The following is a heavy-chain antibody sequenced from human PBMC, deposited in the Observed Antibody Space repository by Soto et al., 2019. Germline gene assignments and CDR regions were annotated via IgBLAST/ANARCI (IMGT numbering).Heavy chain of an antibody. V-gene: IGHV1-18*01. D-gene: IGHD3-3*01. CDR3: ARAVPNFGVVLNWFGP. Sequence: ASVKVSCKASGYTFTSYGISWVRQAPGQGLEWMGWISAYNGNTNYAQKLQGRVTMTTDTSTSTAYMELRSLRSDDTAVYYCARAVPNFGVVLNWFGPWGQGTLVTVSS. CDR1: GYTFTSYG. J-gene: IGHJ5*02. CDR2: ISAYNGNT.